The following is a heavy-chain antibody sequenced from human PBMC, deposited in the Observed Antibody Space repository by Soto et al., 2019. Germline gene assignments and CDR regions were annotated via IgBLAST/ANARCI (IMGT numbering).Heavy chain of an antibody. J-gene: IGHJ4*02. D-gene: IGHD2-15*01. CDR1: GFSLSTSGVG. V-gene: IGHV2-5*02. Sequence: QITLKESGPTLVKPTQSLTLTCTISGFSLSTSGVGVGWIRQPPGKSLEWLALIYWDDVQRYSPSLKTRLTIXXDXSXXQVVLTMTNIDPVDTATYYCAHSPCSGGTCYLFDYWGQGTLVTVSS. CDR3: AHSPCSGGTCYLFDY. CDR2: IYWDDVQ.